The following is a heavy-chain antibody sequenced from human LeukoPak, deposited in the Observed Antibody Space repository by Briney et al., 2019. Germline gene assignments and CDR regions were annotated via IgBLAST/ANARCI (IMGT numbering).Heavy chain of an antibody. CDR2: MNPNSGNT. D-gene: IGHD1-26*01. V-gene: IGHV1-8*03. Sequence: ASVKVSCKASGYSFSNYDINWVRQATGQGLEWMGWMNPNSGNTGYAQNLQGRVTITTNTSISTAYLELSSLRSEDTAVFHCARGTPQGGLDIWGQGTMVTVSS. CDR3: ARGTPQGGLDI. CDR1: GYSFSNYD. J-gene: IGHJ3*02.